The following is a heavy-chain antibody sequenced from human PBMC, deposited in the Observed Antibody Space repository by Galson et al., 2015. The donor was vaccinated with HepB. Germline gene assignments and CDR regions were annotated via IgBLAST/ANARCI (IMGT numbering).Heavy chain of an antibody. J-gene: IGHJ5*02. CDR2: IYPGDPDT. D-gene: IGHD2-21*01. V-gene: IGHV5-51*01. Sequence: QSGAEVKKPGESLKISCKGSGYSFTSYWIGWVRQMPGKGLEWMGVIYPGDPDTRYSPSFQGQVTISADKSISTAYLQWSSLKASDTAMYYCARQPLGWGFSNGLWFDPWGQGTLVTVSS. CDR3: ARQPLGWGFSNGLWFDP. CDR1: GYSFTSYW.